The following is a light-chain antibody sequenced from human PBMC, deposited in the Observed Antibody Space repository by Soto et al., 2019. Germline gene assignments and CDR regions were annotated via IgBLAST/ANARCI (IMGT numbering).Light chain of an antibody. Sequence: QSVLTQPPSVSGAPGQRVTISCTGSSSNIGADYDVHWFQHLPGTAPKLLIYGNIHRPSGVPDRFSGSKSGTSASLVITGLQAEDEADYYCQTWGTGIRVFGGGTKLTVL. J-gene: IGLJ3*02. CDR3: QTWGTGIRV. V-gene: IGLV1-40*01. CDR2: GNI. CDR1: SSNIGADYD.